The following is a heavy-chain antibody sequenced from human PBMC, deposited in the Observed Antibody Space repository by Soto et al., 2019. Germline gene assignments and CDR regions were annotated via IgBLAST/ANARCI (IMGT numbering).Heavy chain of an antibody. J-gene: IGHJ5*01. V-gene: IGHV3-21*01. CDR1: GFTFSSYS. CDR2: ISSSSSYV. D-gene: IGHD1-1*01. CDR3: ARDRHETTALAPYNWFES. Sequence: VQLVESGGGLVKPGGPLRLSFAASGFTFSSYSMNWVRPAPGKGLEWVSSISSSSSYVYYADSVKGRFTISRDNAKNSLYLQMNSLTAEDTALYYCARDRHETTALAPYNWFESWGQGTLVTVSS.